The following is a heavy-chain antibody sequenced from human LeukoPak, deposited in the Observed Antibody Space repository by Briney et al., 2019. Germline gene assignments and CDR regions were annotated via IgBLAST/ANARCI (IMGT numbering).Heavy chain of an antibody. Sequence: GSLRLSCAASGFTFSSYGMHWVRQAPGKGLMWVSRINSDGSTTTYADSVKGRFTISRDNAKNTLYLQMNSLRAEDTAVYYCARDWYYYDSSGYYSGAFDVWGQGTMVTVSS. V-gene: IGHV3-74*01. CDR3: ARDWYYYDSSGYYSGAFDV. CDR2: INSDGSTT. D-gene: IGHD3-22*01. J-gene: IGHJ3*01. CDR1: GFTFSSYG.